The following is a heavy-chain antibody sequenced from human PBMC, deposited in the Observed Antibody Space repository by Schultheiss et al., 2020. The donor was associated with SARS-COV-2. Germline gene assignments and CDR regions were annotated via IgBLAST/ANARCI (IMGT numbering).Heavy chain of an antibody. CDR2: ISSSGSTI. D-gene: IGHD2-15*01. CDR3: ARGVVVVVAATRTYGMDV. CDR1: GFTFSDYY. J-gene: IGHJ6*02. V-gene: IGHV3-11*01. Sequence: GGSLRLSCAASGFTFSDYYMSWIRQAPGKGLEWVSYISSSGSTIYYADSVKGRFTISRDNAKNSLYLQMNSLRAEDTAVYYCARGVVVVVAATRTYGMDVWGQGTTVTVSS.